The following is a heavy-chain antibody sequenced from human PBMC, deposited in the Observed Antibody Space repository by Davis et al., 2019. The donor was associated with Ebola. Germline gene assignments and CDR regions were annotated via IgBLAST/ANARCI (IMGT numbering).Heavy chain of an antibody. CDR3: ARGPWELLINWFDP. D-gene: IGHD1-26*01. CDR1: GFTFSDYY. Sequence: GESLKISCAASGFTFSDYYMSWIRQAPGKGLEWVSYISSSGSTIYYADSVKGRFTISRDNAKNSLYLQMNSLRAEDTAVYYCARGPWELLINWFDPWGQGTLVTVSS. CDR2: ISSSGSTI. J-gene: IGHJ5*02. V-gene: IGHV3-11*01.